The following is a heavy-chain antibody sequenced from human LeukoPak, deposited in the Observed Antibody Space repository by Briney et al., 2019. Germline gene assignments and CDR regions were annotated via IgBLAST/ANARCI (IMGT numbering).Heavy chain of an antibody. CDR2: TYYRSRWHY. CDR3: ARDSGSGDDFLDS. CDR1: GDSVYSDSAA. V-gene: IGHV6-1*01. D-gene: IGHD5-12*01. Sequence: SQTLSLTCAISGDSVYSDSAAWNWLRHSPSRGLELLGSTYYRSRWHYDYAVSVKSRITINPDTSKNHSSLHLSSVTPEDTAVYYCARDSGSGDDFLDSWGQGTLVTVSS. J-gene: IGHJ4*02.